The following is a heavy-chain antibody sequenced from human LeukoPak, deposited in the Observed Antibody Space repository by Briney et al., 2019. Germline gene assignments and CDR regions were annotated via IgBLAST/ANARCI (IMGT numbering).Heavy chain of an antibody. D-gene: IGHD2-2*01. CDR2: INPNSGGT. V-gene: IGHV1-2*02. Sequence: ASVKVSCKASGYTFTGYYMHWVRQAPGQGLEWMGWINPNSGGTNYAQKFQGRVTMTRDTSISAAYMELSRLGSDDTAVYYCAGVSQLLAFDYWGQGTLVTVSS. J-gene: IGHJ4*02. CDR1: GYTFTGYY. CDR3: AGVSQLLAFDY.